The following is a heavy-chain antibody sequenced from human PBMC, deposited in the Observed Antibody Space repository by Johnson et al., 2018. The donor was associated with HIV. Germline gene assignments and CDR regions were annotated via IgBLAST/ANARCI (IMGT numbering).Heavy chain of an antibody. CDR3: AREGSSSVDDSFDF. CDR1: GFTFSSYW. V-gene: IGHV3-74*01. Sequence: VQLVESGGGLVQPGGSLRLSCAASGFTFSSYWMHWVRQAPGKGLVWVSRINSDGSSTSYADSVKGRFTISRDHAKNTLYLQMNSLRAEDTAVYYCAREGSSSVDDSFDFLGQGKMVNVFS. J-gene: IGHJ3*01. CDR2: INSDGSST. D-gene: IGHD6-6*01.